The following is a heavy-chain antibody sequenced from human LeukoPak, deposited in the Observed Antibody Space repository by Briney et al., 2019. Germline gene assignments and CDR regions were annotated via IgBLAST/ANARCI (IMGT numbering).Heavy chain of an antibody. CDR1: GFTFSSYS. D-gene: IGHD6-13*01. Sequence: GGSLRLSCAASGFTFSSYSMKWVRQAPGKGLEWVASISSSSSYIYYAHSVKGRFTISRDNTKHSLDLQMNSLRAEDTAVYYCASDSTRIAAAGTVWFDPWGQGTLVTVSS. CDR3: ASDSTRIAAAGTVWFDP. J-gene: IGHJ5*02. V-gene: IGHV3-21*01. CDR2: ISSSSSYI.